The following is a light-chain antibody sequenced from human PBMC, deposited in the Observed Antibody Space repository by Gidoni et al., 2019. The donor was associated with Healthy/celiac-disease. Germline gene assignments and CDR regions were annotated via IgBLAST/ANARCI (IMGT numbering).Light chain of an antibody. CDR2: GAS. CDR1: QRVSSSY. Sequence: EIVLTQSPGTLSLSPGERDTLSCRASQRVSSSYLAWYQQKPGQAHRLLIYGASSRATGIPDRFSGSGSGTDFTLTISRLEPEDFAVYYCQQYGSSQTFGQGTKVEIK. J-gene: IGKJ1*01. V-gene: IGKV3-20*01. CDR3: QQYGSSQT.